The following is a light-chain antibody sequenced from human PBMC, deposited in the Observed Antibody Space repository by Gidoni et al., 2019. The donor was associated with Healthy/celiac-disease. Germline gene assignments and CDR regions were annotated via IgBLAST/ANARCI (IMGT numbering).Light chain of an antibody. CDR3: AAWDDSLNGVV. Sequence: QSVLTQPPSASGTPGQRVTISCSGSSSNIGSNTVNWYQQHPGTAHKLLIYSNTQRPAGVPDRFSGSKSGTSASLAIIWLQSEDEADYYCAAWDDSLNGVVFGGGTKLTVL. CDR1: SSNIGSNT. CDR2: SNT. J-gene: IGLJ2*01. V-gene: IGLV1-44*01.